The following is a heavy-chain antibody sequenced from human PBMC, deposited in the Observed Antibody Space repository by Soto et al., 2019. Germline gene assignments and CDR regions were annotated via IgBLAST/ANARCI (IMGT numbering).Heavy chain of an antibody. CDR1: GGAFSSYA. Sequence: QVQLVQSGAEVKKPGSSVKVSCKASGGAFSSYAISWVRQAPGQGLEWMGGIIPIFGTANYAQKFQGRVTITADESTSTAYMELSSLRSEDTAVYYCARASGIAAAGDYYYGMDVWGQGTTVTVSS. D-gene: IGHD6-13*01. J-gene: IGHJ6*02. CDR2: IIPIFGTA. CDR3: ARASGIAAAGDYYYGMDV. V-gene: IGHV1-69*01.